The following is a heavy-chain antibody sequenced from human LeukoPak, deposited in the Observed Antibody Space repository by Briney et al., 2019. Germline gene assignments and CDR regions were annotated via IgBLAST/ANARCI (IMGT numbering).Heavy chain of an antibody. D-gene: IGHD5-18*01. CDR1: GGSFSGYY. CDR2: INHSGST. J-gene: IGHJ4*02. V-gene: IGHV4-34*01. CDR3: ARWIPAESVNDY. Sequence: SSETLSLTCAVYGGSFSGYYWSWIRQPPGKGLEWIGEINHSGSTNYNPSLKSRVTISVDTSKNQFSLKLSSVTAADTAVYYCARWIPAESVNDYWGQGTLVTVSS.